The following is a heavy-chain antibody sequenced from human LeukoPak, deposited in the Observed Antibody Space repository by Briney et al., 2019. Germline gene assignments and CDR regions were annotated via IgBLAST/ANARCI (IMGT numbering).Heavy chain of an antibody. CDR3: ATGGSGWYNYFDY. CDR2: INGDGSST. J-gene: IGHJ4*01. CDR1: GFTFSSYW. V-gene: IGHV3-74*01. D-gene: IGHD6-19*01. Sequence: GGSLRLSCAASGFTFSSYWMHWVRQAPGKGLVWVSRINGDGSSTTYVDSVMGRFTISRDDARNTLYLQMNSVRAEDTAVYYCATGGSGWYNYFDYWGQEPWSPSPQ.